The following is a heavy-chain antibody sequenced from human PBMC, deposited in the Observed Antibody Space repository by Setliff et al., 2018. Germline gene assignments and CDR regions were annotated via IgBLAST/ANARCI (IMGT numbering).Heavy chain of an antibody. V-gene: IGHV4-59*12. CDR3: ARDPPYCSSTSCRGAFDI. D-gene: IGHD2-2*01. Sequence: SETLSLTCTVSGGSISNYYWSWIRQPPGKGLEWIGYIYYSGTTNSIPSLKSRVTISVDTSKNQFTLKVSSVTAADTAVYYCARDPPYCSSTSCRGAFDIWGQGTMVTVSS. CDR2: IYYSGTT. J-gene: IGHJ3*02. CDR1: GGSISNYY.